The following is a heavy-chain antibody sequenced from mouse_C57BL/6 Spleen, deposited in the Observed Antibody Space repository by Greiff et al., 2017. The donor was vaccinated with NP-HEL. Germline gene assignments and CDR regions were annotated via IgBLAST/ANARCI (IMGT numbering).Heavy chain of an antibody. CDR1: GYTFTSYW. D-gene: IGHD1-1*01. CDR3: ARGGYGSSHGDYAMDY. V-gene: IGHV1-59*01. Sequence: QVQLQQPGAELVRPGTSVKLSCKASGYTFTSYWMHWVKQRPGQGLEWIGVIDPSDSYTNYNQKFKGKATLTVDTSSSTAYMQLSSLTSEDSAVYYCARGGYGSSHGDYAMDYWGQGTSVTVSS. CDR2: IDPSDSYT. J-gene: IGHJ4*01.